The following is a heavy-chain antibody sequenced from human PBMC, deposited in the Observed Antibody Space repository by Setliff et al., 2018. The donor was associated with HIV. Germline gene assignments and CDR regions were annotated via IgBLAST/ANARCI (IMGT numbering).Heavy chain of an antibody. CDR3: ARALYYYDTTPALSSAFDI. J-gene: IGHJ3*02. CDR2: IGPSGDT. D-gene: IGHD3-22*01. Sequence: GGSLRLSCAASGFTFHDYDMTWVRQATGKGLEWVSGIGPSGDTYYPGSVKGRFTISRENAKNSLYLQMNNLRAGDTAVYYCARALYYYDTTPALSSAFDIWGQGTMVTVSS. CDR1: GFTFHDYD. V-gene: IGHV3-13*01.